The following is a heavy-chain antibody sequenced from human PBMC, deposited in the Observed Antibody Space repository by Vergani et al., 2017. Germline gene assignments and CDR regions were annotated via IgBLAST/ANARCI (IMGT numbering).Heavy chain of an antibody. CDR2: ISYVGSNK. Sequence: QVQLVESGGGLVKPGGSLRLSCAASGFTFSSYAMHWVCQAPGEGVEWVAVISYVGSNKYYADSMKGRFTISRDNSKNTLYLQMNSLRAEDTAVYDCARALQWRRVGTILEGYYFDDWGQGTLVTVSS. J-gene: IGHJ4*02. CDR1: GFTFSSYA. D-gene: IGHD6-19*01. V-gene: IGHV3-30-3*01. CDR3: ARALQWRRVGTILEGYYFDD.